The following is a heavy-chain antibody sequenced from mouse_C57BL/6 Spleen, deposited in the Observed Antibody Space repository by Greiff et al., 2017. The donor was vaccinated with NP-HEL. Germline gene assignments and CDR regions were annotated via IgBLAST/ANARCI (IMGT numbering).Heavy chain of an antibody. V-gene: IGHV1-64*01. CDR1: GYTFTSYW. CDR3: ASPPIYDGYHYYAMDY. Sequence: VQLQQPGAELVKPGASVKLSCKASGYTFTSYWMHWVKQRPGQGLEWIGMIHPNSGSTNYNEKFKSKATLTVDKSSSTAYMQLSSLTSEDSAVYYCASPPIYDGYHYYAMDYWGQGTSVTVSS. D-gene: IGHD2-3*01. CDR2: IHPNSGST. J-gene: IGHJ4*01.